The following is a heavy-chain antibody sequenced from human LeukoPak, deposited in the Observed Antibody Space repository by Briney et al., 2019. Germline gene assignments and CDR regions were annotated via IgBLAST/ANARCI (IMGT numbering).Heavy chain of an antibody. CDR2: IIPILGIA. V-gene: IGHV1-69*02. D-gene: IGHD2-2*01. CDR1: GGTFSSYT. Sequence: SVKVSCKASGGTFSSYTISWVRQAPGQGLEWMGRIIPILGIANYAQNFQGRVTITADKSTSTAYMELSSLRSQDTAVYYCARSPQYCSSTSCYGNYYYMDVWGKGTTVTVSS. CDR3: ARSPQYCSSTSCYGNYYYMDV. J-gene: IGHJ6*03.